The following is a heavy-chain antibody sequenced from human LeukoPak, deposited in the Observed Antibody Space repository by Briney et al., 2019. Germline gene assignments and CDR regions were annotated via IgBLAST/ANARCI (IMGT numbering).Heavy chain of an antibody. V-gene: IGHV3-74*01. CDR3: ARAGARSSWYRGYFDY. J-gene: IGHJ4*02. D-gene: IGHD6-13*01. Sequence: SLXLSCAASGFTFSSYWMHWVRHAPGKGLAWVSRINSDGSSTTYADSVKGRFTISRDNAKNTLYLQMNSLRAEDTAVYYCARAGARSSWYRGYFDYWGQGTLVTVSS. CDR1: GFTFSSYW. CDR2: INSDGSST.